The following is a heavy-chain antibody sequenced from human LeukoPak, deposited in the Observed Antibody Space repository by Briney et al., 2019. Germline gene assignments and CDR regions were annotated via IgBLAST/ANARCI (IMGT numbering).Heavy chain of an antibody. CDR2: IYYSGST. D-gene: IGHD3-22*01. J-gene: IGHJ4*02. CDR3: ARVITYYYDSSGYPLDYFDY. V-gene: IGHV4-59*11. CDR1: GGSISSHY. Sequence: SETLSLTCTVSGGSISSHYWSWIRQPPGKGLGWIGYIYYSGSTNYNPSLKSRVTISVDTSKNQFSLKLSSVTAADTAVYYCARVITYYYDSSGYPLDYFDYWGQGTLVTVSS.